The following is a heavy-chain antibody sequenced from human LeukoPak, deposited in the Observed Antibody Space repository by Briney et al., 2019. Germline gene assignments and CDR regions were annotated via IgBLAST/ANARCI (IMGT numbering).Heavy chain of an antibody. Sequence: KTSETLSLTCTVSGGSISTSNYYWGWVRQPPGKGLEWIGNIYSSGNTYYNASLKSRVTIYIDTSKNQFSLNLSSVTAADTAVYYCAKSGGSGLIDYWGQGTLVTVSS. CDR1: GGSISTSNYY. V-gene: IGHV4-39*01. CDR2: IYSSGNT. J-gene: IGHJ4*02. D-gene: IGHD1-26*01. CDR3: AKSGGSGLIDY.